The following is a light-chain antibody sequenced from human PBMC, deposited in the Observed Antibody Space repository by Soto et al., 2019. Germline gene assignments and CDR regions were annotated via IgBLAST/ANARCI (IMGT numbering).Light chain of an antibody. V-gene: IGKV1-39*01. CDR3: QQSYTTPIT. Sequence: DIQMTQSPSSLSASVGDRVTITCRASQSISNYLNWYQQKPGKAPKLLIYAASSLQSGVPSRFSGSGSGTDFTLTISRLQPEDFVTYYCQQSYTTPITFGQGTRLEIK. CDR1: QSISNY. J-gene: IGKJ5*01. CDR2: AAS.